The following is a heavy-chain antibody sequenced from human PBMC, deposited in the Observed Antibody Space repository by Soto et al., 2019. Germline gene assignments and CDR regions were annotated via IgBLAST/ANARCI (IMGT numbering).Heavy chain of an antibody. D-gene: IGHD6-6*01. CDR1: GFSLSTSGVG. V-gene: IGHV2-5*01. J-gene: IGHJ5*02. CDR2: IYWNDDK. CDR3: AHRPLTIAARMPREAWFDP. Sequence: SGPTLVNPTQTLTLTCTFSGFSLSTSGVGVGWIRQPPGKALEWLALIYWNDDKRYSPSLKSRLTITKDTSKNQVVLTMTNMDPVDTATYYCAHRPLTIAARMPREAWFDPWGQGTLVTVSS.